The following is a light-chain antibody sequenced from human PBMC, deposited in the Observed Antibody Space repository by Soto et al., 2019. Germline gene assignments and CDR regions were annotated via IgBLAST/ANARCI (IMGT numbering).Light chain of an antibody. CDR3: AAWDASLNGYV. V-gene: IGLV2-14*03. CDR2: EVS. CDR1: SSDVGGYKY. Sequence: QSALTQPASVSGSPGQSITISCSGTSSDVGGYKYVSWYQQDPGKAPKLIIYEVSNRPSGVSNRFSGSKSGNTASLTISGLQPEDEADYYCAAWDASLNGYVFGTGTQLTVL. J-gene: IGLJ1*01.